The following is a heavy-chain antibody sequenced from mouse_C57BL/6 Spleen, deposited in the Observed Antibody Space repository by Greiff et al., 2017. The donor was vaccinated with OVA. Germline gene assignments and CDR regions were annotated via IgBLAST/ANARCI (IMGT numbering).Heavy chain of an antibody. J-gene: IGHJ2*01. Sequence: EVQGVESGGGLVKPGGSLKLSCAASGFTFSDYGMHWVRQAPEKGLEWVAYISSGSSTIYYADTVKGRFTISRDNAKNTLFLQMTSLRSEDTAMDYCARGHYSNYGDVDDWGKGTTLTVSS. V-gene: IGHV5-17*01. CDR2: ISSGSSTI. CDR3: ARGHYSNYGDVDD. CDR1: GFTFSDYG. D-gene: IGHD2-5*01.